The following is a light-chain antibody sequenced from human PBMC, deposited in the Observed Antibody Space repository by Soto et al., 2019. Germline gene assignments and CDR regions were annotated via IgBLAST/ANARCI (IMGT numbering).Light chain of an antibody. CDR3: QQYNSWPRLT. J-gene: IGKJ4*01. CDR2: GAS. CDR1: QIISND. V-gene: IGKV3-15*01. Sequence: EIVMTQSPATLSVSPGERATLSCRASQIISNDLAWYQQKPGQATRLLIYGASTRATGIPGRFSGSGSGTEFTLTISSLQSEDFAVYYCQQYNSWPRLTFGGGTKVDIK.